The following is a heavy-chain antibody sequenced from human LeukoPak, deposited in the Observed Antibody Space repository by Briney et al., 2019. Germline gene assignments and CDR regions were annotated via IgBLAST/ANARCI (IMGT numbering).Heavy chain of an antibody. CDR3: ARLRSSYYYYYGMDV. V-gene: IGHV4-59*01. CDR2: IYYSGST. D-gene: IGHD3-10*01. J-gene: IGHJ6*02. CDR1: GGSISSYY. Sequence: PSETLSLTCTVSGGSISSYYWSWIRQPPGKGLEWIGYIYYSGSTNYNPSLKSRVTISVDTSKNQFSLKLSSVTAAGTAVYYCARLRSSYYYYYGMDVWGQGTTVTVSS.